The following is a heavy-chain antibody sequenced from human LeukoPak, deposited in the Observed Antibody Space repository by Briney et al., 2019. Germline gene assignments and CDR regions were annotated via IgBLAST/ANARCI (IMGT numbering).Heavy chain of an antibody. D-gene: IGHD3-3*01. J-gene: IGHJ5*02. CDR2: IYYSGST. V-gene: IGHV4-39*07. CDR3: ARGTFLEWLPRYNWFDP. CDR1: GGSISSSSYY. Sequence: PSETLSLTCTVSGGSISSSSYYWGWIRQPPGKGLEWIGSIYYSGSTYYNPSLKSRVTISVDTSKNQFSLKLSSVTAADTAVYYCARGTFLEWLPRYNWFDPWGQGTLVTVSS.